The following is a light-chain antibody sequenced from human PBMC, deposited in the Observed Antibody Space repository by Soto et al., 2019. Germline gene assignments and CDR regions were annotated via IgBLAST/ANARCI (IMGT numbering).Light chain of an antibody. J-gene: IGKJ1*01. V-gene: IGKV1-5*01. CDR2: DAS. CDR3: QQYNNYSWT. CDR1: QSISTW. Sequence: DIQMTQSPSTLSASVGDRVTITCRASQSISTWLAWYQQKPGKVPKLLIYDASSLDTGVPSRFSGSGSGTEFTLTISSLQPDDFATYYCQQYNNYSWTVGQGTKVDI.